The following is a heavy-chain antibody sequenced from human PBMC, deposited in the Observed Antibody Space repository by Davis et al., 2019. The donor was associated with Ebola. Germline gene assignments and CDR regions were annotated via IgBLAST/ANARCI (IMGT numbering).Heavy chain of an antibody. D-gene: IGHD6-19*01. CDR3: ARGSYSSGWYLHWYFDL. Sequence: HTGGSLRLSCAVSGFTFSNGWMSWVRQAPGKGLEWVSGISWNSGSIGYADSVKGRFTISRDNSKNTLYLQMNSLRAGDTAVYYCARGSYSSGWYLHWYFDLWGRGTLVTVSS. J-gene: IGHJ2*01. CDR2: ISWNSGSI. V-gene: IGHV3-74*01. CDR1: GFTFSNGW.